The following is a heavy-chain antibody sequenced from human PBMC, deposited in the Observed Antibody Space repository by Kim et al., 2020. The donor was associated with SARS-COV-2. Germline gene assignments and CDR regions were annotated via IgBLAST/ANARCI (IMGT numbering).Heavy chain of an antibody. V-gene: IGHV1-46*01. CDR1: GYTFTSYY. Sequence: ASVKVSCKASGYTFTSYYMHWVRQAPGQGLEWMGIINPSGGSTSYAQKFQGRVTMTRDTSTSTVYMELSSLRSEDTAVYYCARIPTSYGSGSYYIFDYWGQGTLVTVSS. CDR3: ARIPTSYGSGSYYIFDY. CDR2: INPSGGST. J-gene: IGHJ4*02. D-gene: IGHD3-10*01.